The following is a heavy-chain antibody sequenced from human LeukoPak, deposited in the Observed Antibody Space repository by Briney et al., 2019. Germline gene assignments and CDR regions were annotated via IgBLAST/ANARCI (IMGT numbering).Heavy chain of an antibody. D-gene: IGHD3-10*01. Sequence: PGGSLRLSCAASGSTFSSYAMSWVRQAPGKGLEWVSGISGSGGSTYYADSVKGRFTISRDNSKNTLYLQMNSLRAEDTAVYYCAKDYGSGSYFEYWGQGTLVTVSS. V-gene: IGHV3-23*01. CDR1: GSTFSSYA. CDR2: ISGSGGST. CDR3: AKDYGSGSYFEY. J-gene: IGHJ4*02.